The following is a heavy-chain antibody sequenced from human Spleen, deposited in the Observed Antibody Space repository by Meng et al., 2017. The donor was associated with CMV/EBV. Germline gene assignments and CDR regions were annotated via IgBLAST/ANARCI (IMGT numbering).Heavy chain of an antibody. Sequence: GESLKISCAASGFTFNTYPMNWVRQAPGKGLEWVSSISSGSSYIYYADSVKGRFTISRDNAKNSLYLQLNSLRAEDTAVYYCAREGGYSYGSNSYYSFGMDVWGQGTTVTVSS. D-gene: IGHD5-18*01. CDR1: GFTFNTYP. J-gene: IGHJ6*02. CDR2: ISSGSSYI. CDR3: AREGGYSYGSNSYYSFGMDV. V-gene: IGHV3-21*01.